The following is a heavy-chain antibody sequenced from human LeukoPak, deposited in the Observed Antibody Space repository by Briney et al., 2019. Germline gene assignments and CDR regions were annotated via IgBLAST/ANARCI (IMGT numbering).Heavy chain of an antibody. V-gene: IGHV1-46*01. J-gene: IGHJ4*02. CDR2: INPSGGGT. CDR1: GYTFTNYF. CDR3: ARDHNWGPDH. D-gene: IGHD7-27*01. Sequence: ASAKVSCKASGYTFTNYFIHWVRQAPGQGLEWMGIINPSGGGTRYAQKFQGRVSLTRDMSISTAYMDLSRLTSDDTAVYYCARDHNWGPDHWGQGTLVSVSS.